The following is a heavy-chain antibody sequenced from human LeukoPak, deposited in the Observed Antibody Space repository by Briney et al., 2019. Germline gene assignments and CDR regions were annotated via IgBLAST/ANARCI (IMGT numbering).Heavy chain of an antibody. CDR3: ATGYSKSYYFDY. CDR1: GFTFSSYG. CDR2: ISYDGSNK. Sequence: PGGSLRLSCAASGFTFSSYGMHWVRQAPGKGLEWVAVISYDGSNKYYADSVKGRFTISRDNSKNTLYLQMNSLRAEDTAVYYCATGYSKSYYFDYWGQGTLVTVSS. V-gene: IGHV3-30*03. J-gene: IGHJ4*02. D-gene: IGHD5-18*01.